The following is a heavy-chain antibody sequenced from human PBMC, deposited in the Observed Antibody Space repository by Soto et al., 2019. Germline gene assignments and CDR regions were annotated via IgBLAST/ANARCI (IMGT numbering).Heavy chain of an antibody. Sequence: PGGSLRLSCAASGFTFGDYYMSWIRQAPGKGLEWVSYISSSGSTIYYADSVKGRFTISRDNAKNSLYLQMNSLRAEDTAVYYCARDLKSGYDFRRFNFDYWGQGTLVTVSS. CDR1: GFTFGDYY. V-gene: IGHV3-11*01. D-gene: IGHD5-12*01. CDR2: ISSSGSTI. CDR3: ARDLKSGYDFRRFNFDY. J-gene: IGHJ4*02.